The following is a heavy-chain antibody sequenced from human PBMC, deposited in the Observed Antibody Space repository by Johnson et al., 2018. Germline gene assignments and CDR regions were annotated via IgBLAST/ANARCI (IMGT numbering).Heavy chain of an antibody. V-gene: IGHV3-30*18. CDR3: GKYFWGDRWGLYDSTGSPKELGFDI. Sequence: QVQLVESGGGVVQPGRSLRLSCVASGFTFNHYGMHWVRQAPGKGLEWVTVISYDGSTKHYADSVKGRFSISRDNSKNTVYLQMNSLRADDTAVYYCGKYFWGDRWGLYDSTGSPKELGFDIWGQGTMVTVSS. CDR1: GFTFNHYG. CDR2: ISYDGSTK. J-gene: IGHJ3*02. D-gene: IGHD3-22*01.